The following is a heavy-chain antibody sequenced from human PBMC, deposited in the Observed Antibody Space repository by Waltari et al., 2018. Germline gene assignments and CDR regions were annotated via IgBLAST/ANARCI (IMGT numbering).Heavy chain of an antibody. V-gene: IGHV3-23*01. CDR1: GFDFRNFA. J-gene: IGHJ4*01. CDR3: AMGGSNSWFAH. CDR2: MGHTGESV. Sequence: EVQLLQSGGGLIQPGGSLRLSCGASGFDFRNFAMSWVRQAPGRGLQWVSGMGHTGESVFYVDSVKGRFTISRDNSQKTLYLQMTSLRADDTAIYYCAMGGSNSWFAHWGQGTPVTVSS. D-gene: IGHD6-19*01.